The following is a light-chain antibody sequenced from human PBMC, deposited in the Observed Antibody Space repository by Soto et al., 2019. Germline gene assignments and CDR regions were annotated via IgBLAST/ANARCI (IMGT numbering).Light chain of an antibody. CDR2: DAS. J-gene: IGKJ1*01. CDR1: QSLNND. Sequence: DIQMTQSPSTLSASVGDRVTITCRSSQSLNNDLAWYQQKPGKAPNLLIYDASTLERGVPSRFSGTGSGTEFTLTISRLQPDDFATYYCQQYNGYSTWTFGQGTKVDIK. CDR3: QQYNGYSTWT. V-gene: IGKV1-5*01.